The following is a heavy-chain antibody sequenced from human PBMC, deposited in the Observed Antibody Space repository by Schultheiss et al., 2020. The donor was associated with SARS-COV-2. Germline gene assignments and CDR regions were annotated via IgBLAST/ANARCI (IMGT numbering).Heavy chain of an antibody. D-gene: IGHD4-23*01. J-gene: IGHJ4*02. Sequence: SETLSLTCAVSGGSISSSNWWSWVRQPPGKGLEWIGEIYHSGSTNYNPSLKSRVTISVDKSKNQFSLKLSSVTAADTAVYYCAREVVTPGWSYFDYWGQGTLVTVSS. CDR2: IYHSGST. CDR1: GGSISSSNW. CDR3: AREVVTPGWSYFDY. V-gene: IGHV4-4*02.